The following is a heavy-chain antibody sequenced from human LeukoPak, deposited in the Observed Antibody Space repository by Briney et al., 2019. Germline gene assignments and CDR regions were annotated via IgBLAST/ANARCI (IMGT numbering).Heavy chain of an antibody. D-gene: IGHD4-17*01. Sequence: TGGSLRLSCAASGFTVSSNYMSWVRQAPGKGLEWVSVIYSGGSTYYADSVKGRFTISRDNSKNTLYLQMNSLRAEDTAVYYCVRGDYGDDTLFDYWGQGTLVTVSS. CDR2: IYSGGST. CDR1: GFTVSSNY. CDR3: VRGDYGDDTLFDY. J-gene: IGHJ4*02. V-gene: IGHV3-53*01.